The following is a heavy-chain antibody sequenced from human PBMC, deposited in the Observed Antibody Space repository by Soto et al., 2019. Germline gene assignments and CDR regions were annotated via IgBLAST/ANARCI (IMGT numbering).Heavy chain of an antibody. V-gene: IGHV4-34*01. CDR2: INPVGST. D-gene: IGHD6-13*01. J-gene: IGHJ5*01. Sequence: SETLSLTGTVSGGSFSGYHCNWIRQPPGKGLEWIGDINPVGSTTYNPSLKSRVTISLDTSKNQFSLKLSSVTAADTAVYYCATGQRADPWFDSWGQRSLVPVCS. CDR1: GGSFSGYH. CDR3: ATGQRADPWFDS.